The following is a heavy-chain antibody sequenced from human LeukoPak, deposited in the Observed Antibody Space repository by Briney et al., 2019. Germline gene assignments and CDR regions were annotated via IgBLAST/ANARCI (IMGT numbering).Heavy chain of an antibody. CDR1: GGSFSGYY. Sequence: PSETLSLTCAVYGGSFSGYYCSWIRQPPPTGQERNGEIHLNGSTNYNPSLTSRVTISVDTSKNQFSLTLSSVTAADTAVYYCARGSLPSYYESSGYLDWFDPWGQGTLVTVSS. CDR3: ARGSLPSYYESSGYLDWFDP. CDR2: IHLNGST. D-gene: IGHD3-22*01. J-gene: IGHJ5*02. V-gene: IGHV4-34*01.